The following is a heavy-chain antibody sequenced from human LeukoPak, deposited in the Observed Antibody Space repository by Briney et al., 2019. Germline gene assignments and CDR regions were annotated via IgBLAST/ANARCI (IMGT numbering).Heavy chain of an antibody. J-gene: IGHJ4*02. Sequence: VESLQISCRGSGHSFTNYWIGWVRQMPGKGLEWMGIIYPGDSDTRYSPSFQGQVAISADKSISTAYLQWSSLKASDTAMYYCARRGSSWEYFDHWGQGTLVTVSS. CDR2: IYPGDSDT. CDR3: ARRGSSWEYFDH. CDR1: GHSFTNYW. D-gene: IGHD6-13*01. V-gene: IGHV5-51*01.